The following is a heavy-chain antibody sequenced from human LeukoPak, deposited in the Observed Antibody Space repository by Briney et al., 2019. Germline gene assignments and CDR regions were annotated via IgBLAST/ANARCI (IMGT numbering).Heavy chain of an antibody. Sequence: GGSLRLSCAASGFTFSSYGMHWVRQAPGKGLEWVSYISSSSSTIYYADSVKGRFTISRDNAKNSLYLQMNSLRAEDTAVYYCARDVAYWGQGTLVTVSS. V-gene: IGHV3-48*01. CDR2: ISSSSSTI. D-gene: IGHD5-12*01. CDR3: ARDVAY. CDR1: GFTFSSYG. J-gene: IGHJ4*02.